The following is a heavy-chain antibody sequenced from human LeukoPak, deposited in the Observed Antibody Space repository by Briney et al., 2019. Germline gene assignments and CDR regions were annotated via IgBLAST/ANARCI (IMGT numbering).Heavy chain of an antibody. J-gene: IGHJ1*01. D-gene: IGHD3-3*01. CDR1: GFNFSSNY. Sequence: PGGSLRLSCAASGFNFSSNYMSWVRQAPGRGLEWVSVIYSGGSAYYADSVKGRFTISRDNSKNTLYLQMNSLRAEDTAVYYCAREYEQHWGQGTLVTVSS. V-gene: IGHV3-53*01. CDR3: AREYEQH. CDR2: IYSGGSA.